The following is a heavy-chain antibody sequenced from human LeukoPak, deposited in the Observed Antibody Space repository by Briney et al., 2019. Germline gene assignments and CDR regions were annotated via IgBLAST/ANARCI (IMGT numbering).Heavy chain of an antibody. CDR2: IYYSGST. V-gene: IGHV4-39*01. D-gene: IGHD2-2*01. CDR3: ARLPVLDY. CDR1: GGSISRSRDY. Sequence: SETLSLTCTVSGGSISRSRDYWGWIRQPPGKGLEWIGSIYYSGSTYYNPSLKSRVTISVDTSKNQFSLKLSSVTAADTAVYYCARLPVLDYWGQGTLVTVSS. J-gene: IGHJ4*02.